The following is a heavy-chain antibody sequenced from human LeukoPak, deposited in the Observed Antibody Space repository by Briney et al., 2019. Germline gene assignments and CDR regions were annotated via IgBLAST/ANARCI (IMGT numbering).Heavy chain of an antibody. V-gene: IGHV3-7*01. CDR2: MNQDGSAK. CDR1: GFTFSDSW. D-gene: IGHD3-16*01. J-gene: IGHJ6*02. CDR3: ATYTHWVAGDV. Sequence: GGSPILSCAASGFTFSDSWMSWVRQAPGKGLEWVANMNQDGSAKDYVDSVKGRFTISRDNARNSLYLQMSSLRAEDTAVYYCATYTHWVAGDVWGQGTTVTVSS.